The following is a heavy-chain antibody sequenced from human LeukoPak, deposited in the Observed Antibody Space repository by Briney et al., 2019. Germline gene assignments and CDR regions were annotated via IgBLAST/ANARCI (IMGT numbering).Heavy chain of an antibody. Sequence: APVKVSCKASGYTFTGYYMHWVRQAPGQGLEWMGWINPNSGGTNYAQKFQGRVTMTRDTSISTAYKELSRLRSDDTAVYYCARGWSGSYYSHYYYYMDVWGKGTTVTVSS. V-gene: IGHV1-2*02. CDR1: GYTFTGYY. D-gene: IGHD1-26*01. CDR2: INPNSGGT. J-gene: IGHJ6*03. CDR3: ARGWSGSYYSHYYYYMDV.